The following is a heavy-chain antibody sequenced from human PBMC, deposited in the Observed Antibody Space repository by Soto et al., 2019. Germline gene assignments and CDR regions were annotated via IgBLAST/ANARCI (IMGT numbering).Heavy chain of an antibody. J-gene: IGHJ4*02. Sequence: GGSLRLSCASSGFPFSSYAMSWVRQAPGKGLEWVSAISGSGGSTYYADSVKGRFTISRDNSKNTLYLQMNSLRAEDTAVYYCAKDQARGQWLVQYYFDYWGQGTLVTVSS. D-gene: IGHD6-19*01. V-gene: IGHV3-23*01. CDR2: ISGSGGST. CDR1: GFPFSSYA. CDR3: AKDQARGQWLVQYYFDY.